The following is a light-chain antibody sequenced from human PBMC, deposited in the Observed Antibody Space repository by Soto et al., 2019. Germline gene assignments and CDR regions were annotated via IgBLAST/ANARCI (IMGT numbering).Light chain of an antibody. Sequence: DIQMTQSPSSLSASVGDRVTITCRASQGISTFLAWFQQKPGKAPKTLIYAASSLHSGVPSRFSGSGSGTEFTLTINSLQPEDFATYYCQQLDSYPLTFGGGTRVEIK. CDR2: AAS. CDR3: QQLDSYPLT. CDR1: QGISTF. V-gene: IGKV1-16*01. J-gene: IGKJ4*01.